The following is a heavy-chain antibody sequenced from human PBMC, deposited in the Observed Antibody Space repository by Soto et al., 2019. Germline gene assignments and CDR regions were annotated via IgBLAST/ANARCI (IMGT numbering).Heavy chain of an antibody. D-gene: IGHD3-22*01. J-gene: IGHJ4*02. V-gene: IGHV3-33*01. Sequence: VGSLRLSCAASGFTFSSYGMHWVRQAPGKGLEWVAVIWYDGSNKYYADSVKGRFTISRDNSKNTLYLQMNSLRAEDTAVYYCARDGLYDSSGYYYVDYWGQGTLVTVSS. CDR1: GFTFSSYG. CDR3: ARDGLYDSSGYYYVDY. CDR2: IWYDGSNK.